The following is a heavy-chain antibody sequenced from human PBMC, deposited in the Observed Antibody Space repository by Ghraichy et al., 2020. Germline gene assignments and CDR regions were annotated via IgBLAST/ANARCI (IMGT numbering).Heavy chain of an antibody. CDR1: GYDFTSHW. CDR2: IYPRDSDA. D-gene: IGHD2-8*01. V-gene: IGHV5-51*01. Sequence: GKSLNISCKSSGYDFTSHWIGWVRQMPGKGLEWMGIIYPRDSDARYSPSFQGQVTISADKSTSTAYLQWSSLKASDTAIYYCARPNGGPFDYWGQGTLVTVSS. J-gene: IGHJ4*02. CDR3: ARPNGGPFDY.